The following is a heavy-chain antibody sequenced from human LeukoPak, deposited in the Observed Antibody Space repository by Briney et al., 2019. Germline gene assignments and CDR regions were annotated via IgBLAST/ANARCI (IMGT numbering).Heavy chain of an antibody. V-gene: IGHV5-51*01. CDR3: ARQSRVSGSWYIIDY. CDR2: IHPADSQS. CDR1: GYTFTSIW. Sequence: GETLKISCKDSGYTFTSIWFGWVRQIPGKGLECMGFIHPADSQSRYSPSVQGQVSISADKSITTAYLQWSSLKASDTAMYYCARQSRVSGSWYIIDYWGQGTLLTLFS. D-gene: IGHD6-13*01. J-gene: IGHJ4*02.